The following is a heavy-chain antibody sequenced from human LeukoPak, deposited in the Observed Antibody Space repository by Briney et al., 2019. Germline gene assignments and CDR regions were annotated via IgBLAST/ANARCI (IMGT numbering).Heavy chain of an antibody. D-gene: IGHD3-22*01. CDR3: AKLMEWDRSGYYGY. J-gene: IGHJ4*02. V-gene: IGHV3-23*01. CDR2: ITGRGGGT. Sequence: GGSLRLSCAASGFTFSTYAMTWVRQAPGKGLDWVSAITGRGGGTYYADSVKGRFTISRDNSKNTLYLQMNSLRAEDTPVYYCAKLMEWDRSGYYGYWGQGTLVTVSS. CDR1: GFTFSTYA.